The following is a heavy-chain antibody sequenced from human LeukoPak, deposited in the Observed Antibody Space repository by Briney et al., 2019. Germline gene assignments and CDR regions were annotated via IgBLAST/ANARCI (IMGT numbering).Heavy chain of an antibody. Sequence: GGSLRLSCAASGFTFDDYGMSWVRQAPGKGLEWVSGINWNGGSTGYADSVKGRFTISRDNAKNSLYLQMNSLRAEDTALYCCARDPYGTYCSSTSCSGYMDVWGKGTTVTVSS. CDR3: ARDPYGTYCSSTSCSGYMDV. CDR1: GFTFDDYG. V-gene: IGHV3-20*04. J-gene: IGHJ6*03. D-gene: IGHD2-2*01. CDR2: INWNGGST.